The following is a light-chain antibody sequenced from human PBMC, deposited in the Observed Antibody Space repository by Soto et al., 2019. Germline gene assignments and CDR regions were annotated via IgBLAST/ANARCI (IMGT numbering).Light chain of an antibody. V-gene: IGKV3-20*01. J-gene: IGKJ4*01. CDR3: QQYGSSLLT. CDR1: QSVSSN. Sequence: ETVMTQSPGTLSLSPGERATLSCRASQSVSSNLAWYQQKPGQAPRLLIYGASSRATGIPDRFSGSGSGTDFTLTISRLEPEDFAVYYCQQYGSSLLTFGGGTKVDIK. CDR2: GAS.